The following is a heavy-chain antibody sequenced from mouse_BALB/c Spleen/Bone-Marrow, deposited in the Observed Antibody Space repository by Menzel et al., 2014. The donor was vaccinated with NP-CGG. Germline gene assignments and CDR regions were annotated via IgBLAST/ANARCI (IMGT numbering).Heavy chain of an antibody. V-gene: IGHV1-54*01. CDR2: INPGSGGT. Sequence: VQLQQSGDELVRPGTSVNVSCMASGYTFTNYLIEWVKQRPRQGLEWIGVINPGSGGTNYNEKFKGKATLTADKSSSTAFLELSSLTSDDSAVYLSARKKIRYAMDYWGPGTTNNVSS. CDR3: ARKKIRYAMDY. CDR1: GYTFTNYL. J-gene: IGHJ4*01.